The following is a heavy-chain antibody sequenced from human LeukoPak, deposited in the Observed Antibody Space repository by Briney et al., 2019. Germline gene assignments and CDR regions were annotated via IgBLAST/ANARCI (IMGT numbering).Heavy chain of an antibody. CDR1: GYSFTSYW. J-gene: IGHJ4*02. CDR3: ARGFDSSSWHFDY. V-gene: IGHV5-51*01. D-gene: IGHD6-13*01. CDR2: IDPGDSDT. Sequence: GESLKISWKGSGYSFTSYWIGWVRQMPGKGLEWMGIIDPGDSDTRYSPSFQGQVTISADESISTAYLQWSSLKASDTAMYYCARGFDSSSWHFDYWGQGTLVTVSS.